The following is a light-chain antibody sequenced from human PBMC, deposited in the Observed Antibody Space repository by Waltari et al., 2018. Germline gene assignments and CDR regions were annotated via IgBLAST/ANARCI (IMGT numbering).Light chain of an antibody. CDR1: QSISKW. V-gene: IGKV1-5*03. J-gene: IGKJ4*01. CDR2: KAS. Sequence: DIQMTQSPSTLSASVGDRVIFSCRASQSISKWFAWYQQKPGKARKLLIYKASTLESVVPSRFSGSGSGTEFTLAISSLQPEDFATYYCQQYNSYSLLSFGGGTKVEIK. CDR3: QQYNSYSLLS.